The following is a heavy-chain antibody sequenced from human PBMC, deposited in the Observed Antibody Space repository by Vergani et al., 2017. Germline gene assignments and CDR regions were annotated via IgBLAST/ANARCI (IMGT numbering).Heavy chain of an antibody. CDR3: ARHSTVEWLVKLGWIDP. V-gene: IGHV4-39*01. J-gene: IGHJ5*02. CDR1: CASIRSSYYY. CDR2: IYYSGST. D-gene: IGHD6-19*01. Sequence: QLQLQESGPGLVKPSATLSLTCSVSCASIRSSYYYWGWLRQPPGKGLEWSASIYYSGSTYYNPSLKSRVTISVDTSKNQFSLKLSSVTAADTAVYFCARHSTVEWLVKLGWIDPWGQGILVTVSS.